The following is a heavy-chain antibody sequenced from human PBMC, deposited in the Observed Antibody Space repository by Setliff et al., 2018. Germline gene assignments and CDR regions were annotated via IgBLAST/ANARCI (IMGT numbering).Heavy chain of an antibody. CDR1: GYTFTGYY. CDR3: ARAVSGYDYHYFDK. Sequence: GASVKVSCKASGYTFTGYYMHWVRQAPGQGLEWMGWMNPNTGGTTYAQAFQARITTTRDTSISTAYMELSRLTSDDSAVYYCARAVSGYDYHYFDKWGQGTLVTVSS. D-gene: IGHD5-12*01. J-gene: IGHJ4*02. V-gene: IGHV1-2*02. CDR2: MNPNTGGT.